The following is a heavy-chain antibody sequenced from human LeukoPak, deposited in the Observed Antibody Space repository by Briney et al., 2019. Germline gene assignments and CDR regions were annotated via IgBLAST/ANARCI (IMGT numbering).Heavy chain of an antibody. V-gene: IGHV3-48*03. J-gene: IGHJ4*02. D-gene: IGHD6-6*01. CDR1: GFTFSTYE. Sequence: GGSLRLSCAASGFTFSTYEMNWVRQAPGKGLEWLLHISNSGDSIHYADSVKGRFTISRDNAKNTLYLQMNSLRAEDTAVYYCAKDRSGVVAARRWGFDYWGQGTLVTVSS. CDR3: AKDRSGVVAARRWGFDY. CDR2: ISNSGDSI.